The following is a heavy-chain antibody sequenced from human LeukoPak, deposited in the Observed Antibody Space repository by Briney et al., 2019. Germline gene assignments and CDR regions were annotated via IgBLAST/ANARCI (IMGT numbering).Heavy chain of an antibody. D-gene: IGHD2-15*01. V-gene: IGHV3-7*01. CDR2: IKQDASEK. CDR1: GFTFSGYW. J-gene: IGHJ4*02. CDR3: ARFGMDAAIDY. Sequence: GGSLGLSCAASGFTFSGYWMSWVRQAPGKGLEWVATIKQDASEKTYVDSVEGRFTSSRDNAKSSLFLQMDSLRAEDTAVYYCARFGMDAAIDYWGQGTLVTVSS.